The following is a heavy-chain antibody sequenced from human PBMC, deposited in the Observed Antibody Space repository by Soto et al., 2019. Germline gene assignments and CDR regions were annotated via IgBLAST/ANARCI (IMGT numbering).Heavy chain of an antibody. J-gene: IGHJ4*02. CDR3: SILEGA. D-gene: IGHD1-26*01. CDR2: SRNKAKSYST. V-gene: IGHV3-72*01. Sequence: EVQLVESGGGLVQPGESLTLSCAVSGITFSDHYMEWVRQAPGKGLEWVARSRNKAKSYSTDFAASVKGRVTISRDESKISLYLQMNSLKTEDTSVYYCSILEGAWGQGTLVTVSS. CDR1: GITFSDHY.